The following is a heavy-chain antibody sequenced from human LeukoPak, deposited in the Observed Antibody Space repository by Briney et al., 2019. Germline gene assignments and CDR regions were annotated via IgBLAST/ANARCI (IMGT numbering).Heavy chain of an antibody. CDR3: ASGSGAPAYYVNPFDY. Sequence: GGSLRLSCAASGFTFSSYSMTWGRPAPGKGLDVVSSISSSSGSIYYADSVKGRFTISRDNAKDSLYLQMNSLRAEDTAVYFCASGSGAPAYYVNPFDYWGQGTLVTVSS. D-gene: IGHD3-10*02. J-gene: IGHJ4*02. V-gene: IGHV3-21*01. CDR1: GFTFSSYS. CDR2: ISSSSGSI.